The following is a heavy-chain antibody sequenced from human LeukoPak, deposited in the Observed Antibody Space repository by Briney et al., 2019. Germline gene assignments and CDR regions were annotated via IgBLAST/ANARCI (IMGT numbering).Heavy chain of an antibody. Sequence: ASVKVSCKASGYTFTSHGISWVRQAPGQGLEWMGWISVYNGNTNYAQKFQGRVTMTRDTSTSTVYMELSSLRSEDTAVYYCARDPETYSSSWYVGRPYYYFDYWGQGTLVTVSS. D-gene: IGHD6-13*01. CDR2: ISVYNGNT. J-gene: IGHJ4*02. CDR3: ARDPETYSSSWYVGRPYYYFDY. V-gene: IGHV1-18*01. CDR1: GYTFTSHG.